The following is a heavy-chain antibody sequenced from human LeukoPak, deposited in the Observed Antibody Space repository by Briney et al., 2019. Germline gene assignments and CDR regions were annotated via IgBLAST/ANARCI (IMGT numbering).Heavy chain of an antibody. D-gene: IGHD3-22*01. CDR3: ARRIAIVTMIVVVTDYYFDY. CDR1: GGSISSSSYY. J-gene: IGHJ4*02. Sequence: SETLSLTCTVSGGSISSSSYYWGWIRQPPGKGLEWIGSIYYSGSTYYNPSLKSRVTISVDTSKNQFSLKLSSVTAADTAVYYCARRIAIVTMIVVVTDYYFDYWGQGTLVTVSS. CDR2: IYYSGST. V-gene: IGHV4-39*01.